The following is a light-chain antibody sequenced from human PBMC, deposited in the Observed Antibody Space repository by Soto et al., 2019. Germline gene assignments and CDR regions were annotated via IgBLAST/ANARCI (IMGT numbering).Light chain of an antibody. Sequence: EIVMTHSPATLSVSPGERATLSCRASQSVSSNLAWYQQKPGQAPRLLIYGASTRATGIPARFSGSGSGTEFTLTISRLQSEDFAVYYCQQYNNWPPWTFGQGPKLEIK. J-gene: IGKJ2*02. CDR3: QQYNNWPPWT. CDR2: GAS. CDR1: QSVSSN. V-gene: IGKV3-15*01.